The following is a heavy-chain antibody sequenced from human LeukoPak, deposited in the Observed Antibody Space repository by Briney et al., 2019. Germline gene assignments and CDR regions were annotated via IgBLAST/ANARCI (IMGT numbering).Heavy chain of an antibody. Sequence: PGGSLRLSCAASRFTFSSYAMSWVRQAPGKGLEWVSAISGSGGSTYYADSVKGRFTISRDNAKKALYLEMSRLGAEDTAVYYCARVNREDYLKDYHYDLWGQGTLVTVTS. CDR3: ARVNREDYLKDYHYDL. D-gene: IGHD4/OR15-4a*01. CDR1: RFTFSSYA. J-gene: IGHJ4*02. CDR2: ISGSGGST. V-gene: IGHV3-23*01.